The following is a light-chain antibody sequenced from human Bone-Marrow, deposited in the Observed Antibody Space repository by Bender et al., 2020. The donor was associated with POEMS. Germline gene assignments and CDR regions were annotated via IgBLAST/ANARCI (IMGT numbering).Light chain of an antibody. Sequence: QSVLTQPPSASGTPGQRVTISCSGGSSNIGAHAVNWYQHLPGTAPKLLIYSSHRRPSGVTDRFSGSKSGTSASLAISGLRSEDEVDYYCAAWDDSLSGWVFGGGTKLTVL. CDR2: SSH. CDR1: SSNIGAHA. J-gene: IGLJ3*02. V-gene: IGLV1-47*02. CDR3: AAWDDSLSGWV.